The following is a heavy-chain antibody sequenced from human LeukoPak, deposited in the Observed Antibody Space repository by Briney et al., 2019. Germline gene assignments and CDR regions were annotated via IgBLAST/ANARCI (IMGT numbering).Heavy chain of an antibody. D-gene: IGHD3-10*01. J-gene: IGHJ6*04. Sequence: SETLSLTCTVSGGSIRYYYWSWIRQSPGKGLEWIGYIYYNGSTNYNPSLKSRVTISVDTSKNQFSLKLSSVTAADTAVYYCARVRVRGVIITHYYYGMDVWGKGTTVTVSS. V-gene: IGHV4-59*12. CDR1: GGSIRYYY. CDR3: ARVRVRGVIITHYYYGMDV. CDR2: IYYNGST.